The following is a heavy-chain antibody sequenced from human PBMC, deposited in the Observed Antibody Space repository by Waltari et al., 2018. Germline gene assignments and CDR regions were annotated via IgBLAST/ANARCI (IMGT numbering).Heavy chain of an antibody. J-gene: IGHJ4*02. CDR1: GFTFDDYA. Sequence: EVQLVESGGVVVQPGGSLSLSCAASGFTFDDYAMHWVRQAPGKGLEWVSLISWDGGSTYYADSVKGRFTISRDNSKNSLYLQMNSLRAEDTALYYCAKDWGVSGGDPIDYWGQGTLVTVSS. CDR2: ISWDGGST. D-gene: IGHD4-17*01. CDR3: AKDWGVSGGDPIDY. V-gene: IGHV3-43D*04.